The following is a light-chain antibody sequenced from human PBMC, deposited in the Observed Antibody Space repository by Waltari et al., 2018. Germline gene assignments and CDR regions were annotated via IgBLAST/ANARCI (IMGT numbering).Light chain of an antibody. CDR2: GSS. CDR3: QQYNNWPWT. V-gene: IGKV3-15*01. Sequence: EIVMTQSPATLSVSPGEGATLSCRASQRVSSDLAWYQQKPGQTPRLLIYGSSTRATGIPARFSGSGAGTEFTLTISSLQSEDFAVYYCQQYNNWPWTFGQGTKVEIK. J-gene: IGKJ1*01. CDR1: QRVSSD.